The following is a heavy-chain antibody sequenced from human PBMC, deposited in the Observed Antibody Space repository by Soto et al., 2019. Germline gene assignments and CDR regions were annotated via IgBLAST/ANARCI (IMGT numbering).Heavy chain of an antibody. V-gene: IGHV4-34*01. CDR1: GGSFSGHY. Sequence: PSETLSLTCAVYGGSFSGHYCSWIRQPPGKGLEWIGEIIPSGSTNYNPSLKSRVTISVDTSKNQFSLKLTSVTAADTAVYYCARGTAGYSGSWYVSWGQGTLVTFSS. D-gene: IGHD6-13*01. J-gene: IGHJ5*01. CDR2: IIPSGST. CDR3: ARGTAGYSGSWYVS.